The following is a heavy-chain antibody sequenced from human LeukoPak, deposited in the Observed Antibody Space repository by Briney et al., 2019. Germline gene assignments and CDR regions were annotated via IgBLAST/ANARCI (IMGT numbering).Heavy chain of an antibody. D-gene: IGHD3-22*01. CDR2: IYYTGRT. Sequence: PSETLSLTCTVSGGSVSSRTYYCSWLRQPPGKGLEWIGYIYYTGRTNYTPSLKSRVAISVDTSKNQFSLKLSSLTVADTAVYYCARQRDYYDSWGHGTLVTVSS. CDR3: ARQRDYYDS. J-gene: IGHJ4*01. CDR1: GGSVSSRTYY. V-gene: IGHV4-61*01.